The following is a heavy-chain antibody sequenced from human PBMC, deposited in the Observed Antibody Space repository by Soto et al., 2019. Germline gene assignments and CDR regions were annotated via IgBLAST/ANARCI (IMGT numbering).Heavy chain of an antibody. J-gene: IGHJ6*02. CDR1: GFTFSSYA. D-gene: IGHD2-15*01. CDR2: ISGTSDYI. Sequence: GGSLRLSCAASGFTFSSYAMNWVRQAPGRGLEWVAAISGTSDYIYYADSVKGRFTISRDNAKTSLYIQMNSLRAEDTAVYYCARDHRYCSGSSCRPYYYYYGMDVWGQGTTVTVSS. V-gene: IGHV3-21*01. CDR3: ARDHRYCSGSSCRPYYYYYGMDV.